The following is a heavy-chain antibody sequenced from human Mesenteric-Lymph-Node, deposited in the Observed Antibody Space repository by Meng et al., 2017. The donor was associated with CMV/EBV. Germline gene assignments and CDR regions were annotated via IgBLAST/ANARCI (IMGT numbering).Heavy chain of an antibody. D-gene: IGHD2-2*01. CDR2: TSYDGSNE. CDR3: ARDFRYCSSINCPGRFDS. J-gene: IGHJ5*01. V-gene: IGHV3-30*04. Sequence: GGSLRLSCAASGFTLSTYAIHWVRQAPGKGLQWVAATSYDGSNEYYADSVKGRFIISRDNSKSTVFLQMNSLKAEDTAVYYCARDFRYCSSINCPGRFDSWGQGTLVTVSS. CDR1: GFTLSTYA.